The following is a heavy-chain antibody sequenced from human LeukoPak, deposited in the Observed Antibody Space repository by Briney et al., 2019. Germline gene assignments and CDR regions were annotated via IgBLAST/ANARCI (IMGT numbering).Heavy chain of an antibody. Sequence: SETLSLTCTVSGGSISSGSYYWSWIRQPAWKGLEWIGRIYTSGSTNYNPSLKSRVTISVDTSKNQFSLKLSSVTAADTAVYYCARDYSSSWYYYYYMDVWGKGTTVTVSS. J-gene: IGHJ6*03. CDR3: ARDYSSSWYYYYYMDV. CDR2: IYTSGST. V-gene: IGHV4-61*02. CDR1: GGSISSGSYY. D-gene: IGHD6-13*01.